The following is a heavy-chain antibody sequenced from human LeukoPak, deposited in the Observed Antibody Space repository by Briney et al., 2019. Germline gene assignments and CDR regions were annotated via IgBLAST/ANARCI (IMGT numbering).Heavy chain of an antibody. CDR1: GYTFTSYY. CDR2: INPSGGST. V-gene: IGHV1-46*01. D-gene: IGHD6-6*01. CDR3: ARGFGAKEYSSSWGVDY. Sequence: ASVKVSCKASGYTFTSYYMHWARQAPGQGLEWMGIINPSGGSTSYAQKFQGRVTMTRDTSTSTVYMELSSLRSEDTAVYYCARGFGAKEYSSSWGVDYWGQGTLVTVSS. J-gene: IGHJ4*02.